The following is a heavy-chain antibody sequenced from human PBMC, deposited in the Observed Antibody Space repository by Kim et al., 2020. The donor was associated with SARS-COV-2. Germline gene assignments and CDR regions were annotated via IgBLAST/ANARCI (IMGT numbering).Heavy chain of an antibody. CDR3: ARREGYFDWLLRFDY. J-gene: IGHJ4*02. CDR1: GGSISSSSYY. CDR2: IYYSGST. Sequence: SETLSLTCTVSGGSISSSSYYWGWIRQPPGKGLEWIGSIYYSGSTYYNPSLKSRVTISVETSKNQFSLKLSSVTAADTAVYYCARREGYFDWLLRFDYWGQGTLVTVSS. V-gene: IGHV4-39*01. D-gene: IGHD3-9*01.